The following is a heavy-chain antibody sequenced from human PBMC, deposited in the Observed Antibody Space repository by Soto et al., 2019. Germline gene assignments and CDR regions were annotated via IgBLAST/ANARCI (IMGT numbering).Heavy chain of an antibody. Sequence: QVQLVQSGAEVKKPGASVRVSCKSSGYTFTDYGITWVRQAPGQGLEWMGWINSYKGNINYAQRLKGRVTITTDTSTSTVYMELSSLTSDDTAVYYCARERGGYKHFDYWGQGALVTVSS. J-gene: IGHJ4*02. D-gene: IGHD5-12*01. CDR3: ARERGGYKHFDY. CDR2: INSYKGNI. CDR1: GYTFTDYG. V-gene: IGHV1-18*01.